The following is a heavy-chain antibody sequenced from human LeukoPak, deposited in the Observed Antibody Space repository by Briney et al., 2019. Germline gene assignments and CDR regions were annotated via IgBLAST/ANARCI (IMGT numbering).Heavy chain of an antibody. Sequence: GGSLRLSCAASGFTFSNAYIMWVRQAPGKGLEWVGRIKSQADGGTTDYAAPVKDRFTISRDGSRNTIYLQTNSLKTEDTAVYYGTSEEDDHRGRTGYWGQGTLVTVSS. V-gene: IGHV3-15*01. CDR1: GFTFSNAY. D-gene: IGHD4-23*01. CDR2: IKSQADGGTT. CDR3: TSEEDDHRGRTGY. J-gene: IGHJ4*02.